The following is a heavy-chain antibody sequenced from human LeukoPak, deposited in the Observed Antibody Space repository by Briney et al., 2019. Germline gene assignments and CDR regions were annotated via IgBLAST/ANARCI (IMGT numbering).Heavy chain of an antibody. V-gene: IGHV3-7*04. CDR3: ARSPYSGSYGPFDY. Sequence: GGSLRLSCAASGFTLSNYWMHWVRQAPGKGLEWVANMKHDGTEKSYVDSVKGRFTISRDDAKNSLYLQMNSLGAEDTARYYCARSPYSGSYGPFDYWGQGTLVTVSS. J-gene: IGHJ4*02. D-gene: IGHD1-26*01. CDR1: GFTLSNYW. CDR2: MKHDGTEK.